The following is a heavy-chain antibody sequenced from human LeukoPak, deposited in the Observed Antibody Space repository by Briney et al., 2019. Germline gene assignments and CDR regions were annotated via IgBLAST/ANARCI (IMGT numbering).Heavy chain of an antibody. Sequence: GGSLRLSCAASGFTFSSYAMSWVRQAPGKGLEWVSAISGSGGSTYYADSVKGRFTISRDNSKNTLYLQMNSLRAEDTAVYYCAKDGPDIVVVPAAIPTDALDIWGQGTMVTVSS. J-gene: IGHJ3*02. CDR3: AKDGPDIVVVPAAIPTDALDI. D-gene: IGHD2-2*02. CDR1: GFTFSSYA. CDR2: ISGSGGST. V-gene: IGHV3-23*01.